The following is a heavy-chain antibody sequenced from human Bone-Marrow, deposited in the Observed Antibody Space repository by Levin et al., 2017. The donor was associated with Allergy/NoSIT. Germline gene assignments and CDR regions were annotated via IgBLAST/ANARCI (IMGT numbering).Heavy chain of an antibody. Sequence: GSLRLSCATSGFTFSSYSMNWVRQAPGKGLEWLSYISGSSSTIYYADSVKGRFTISRDNAKNSLYLQMNSLRAEDTAVYYCARESIFGVDFFDSWGQGTLITVSS. CDR3: ARESIFGVDFFDS. CDR1: GFTFSSYS. D-gene: IGHD3-3*01. CDR2: ISGSSSTI. V-gene: IGHV3-48*01. J-gene: IGHJ4*02.